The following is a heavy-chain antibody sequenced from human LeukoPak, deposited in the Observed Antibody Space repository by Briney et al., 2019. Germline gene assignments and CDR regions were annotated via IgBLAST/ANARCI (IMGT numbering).Heavy chain of an antibody. Sequence: SETLSLTCAVYGGSFSGYYWSWIRQPPGKGLEWIGEINHSGSTNYNPSLKSRVTISVDTSKNQFSLKLSSVTAADTAVYYCARGWGLYYYYMDVWGKGTTVTVSS. CDR3: ARGWGLYYYYMDV. J-gene: IGHJ6*03. CDR1: GGSFSGYY. CDR2: INHSGST. D-gene: IGHD1-26*01. V-gene: IGHV4-34*01.